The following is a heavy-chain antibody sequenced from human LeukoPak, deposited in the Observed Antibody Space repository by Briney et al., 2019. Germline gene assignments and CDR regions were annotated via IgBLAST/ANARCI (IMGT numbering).Heavy chain of an antibody. J-gene: IGHJ5*02. CDR3: ARGEYCSSTSCYHQRFNWFDP. CDR1: GGTFSSYA. D-gene: IGHD2-2*01. V-gene: IGHV1-69*04. Sequence: GASVKVSCKASGGTFSSYAISWVRQAPGQGLEWMGRIIPILGIANYAQKFQGRVTITADKSTSTAYMELSSLRSEDTAVYYCARGEYCSSTSCYHQRFNWFDPWGQGTLVTVS. CDR2: IIPILGIA.